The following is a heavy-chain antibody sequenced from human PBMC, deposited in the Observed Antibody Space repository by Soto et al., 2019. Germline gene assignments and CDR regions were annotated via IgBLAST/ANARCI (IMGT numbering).Heavy chain of an antibody. D-gene: IGHD3-9*01. CDR1: GFTFSSYA. CDR3: SQNYDILTGYWIY. CDR2: ISGSGGST. J-gene: IGHJ4*02. V-gene: IGHV3-23*01. Sequence: GGSLRLSCAASGFTFSSYAMSWVRQAPGKGLEWVSAISGSGGSTYYADSVKGRFTISRDNSKNTLYLQMNSLRAEDTAVYYCSQNYDILTGYWIYWGQGTLVTVSS.